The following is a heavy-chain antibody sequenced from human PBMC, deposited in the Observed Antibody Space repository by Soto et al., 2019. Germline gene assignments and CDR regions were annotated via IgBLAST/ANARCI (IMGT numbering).Heavy chain of an antibody. J-gene: IGHJ6*02. CDR3: ARDSSGYYYYYYGTDV. CDR2: ISAYNGNT. Sequence: GASVKVSCKASGYTFTSYGISWVRQAPGQGLEWMGWISAYNGNTNYAQKLQGRVTMTTDTSTSTAYMELRSLRSDDTAVYYCARDSSGYYYYYYGTDVWGQARSVTVAS. CDR1: GYTFTSYG. V-gene: IGHV1-18*01. D-gene: IGHD3-22*01.